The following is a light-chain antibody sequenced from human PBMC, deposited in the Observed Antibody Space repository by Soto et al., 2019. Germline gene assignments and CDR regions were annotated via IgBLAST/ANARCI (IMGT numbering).Light chain of an antibody. CDR1: ASNIGNNL. V-gene: IGLV1-47*01. Sequence: QSVLTQPPSASGTLGQNVTISCSGSASNIGNNLVYWYQQFPGTAPRPLIYRNSQRPSGVPDRFSGSRSGTSASLVIAGLRSEDEAEYFCAAWDDYVSGHVVFGGGTKVTVL. CDR3: AAWDDYVSGHVV. J-gene: IGLJ2*01. CDR2: RNS.